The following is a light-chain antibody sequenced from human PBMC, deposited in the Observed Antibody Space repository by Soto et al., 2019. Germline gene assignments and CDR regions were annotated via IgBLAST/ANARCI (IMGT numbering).Light chain of an antibody. J-gene: IGKJ1*01. Sequence: EIVLTQSPATLSLSPWERSTLSCVAIQSVSSYLAGYQQTPCQSPMLLIYHASNKATGIPARFSGSGSGTDFTLTISSLEHEDFAVHYCQQRSNWHPWTFGQGTKVDIK. CDR1: QSVSSY. CDR2: HAS. V-gene: IGKV3-11*01. CDR3: QQRSNWHPWT.